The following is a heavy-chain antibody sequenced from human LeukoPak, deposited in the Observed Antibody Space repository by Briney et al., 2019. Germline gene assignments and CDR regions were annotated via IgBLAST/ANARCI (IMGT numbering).Heavy chain of an antibody. CDR3: ARQIGYCTSGNCYFDT. CDR2: ISGSGDYT. CDR1: GFPFSSYN. V-gene: IGHV3-23*01. D-gene: IGHD2-8*01. Sequence: GGSLRLSCAASGFPFSSYNMNWVRQAPGKGLEWVSAISGSGDYTYHADSVKGRFTISRDKSKNTVFLQMNSLRVDDMAVYYCARQIGYCTSGNCYFDTWGQGALVTVSS. J-gene: IGHJ4*02.